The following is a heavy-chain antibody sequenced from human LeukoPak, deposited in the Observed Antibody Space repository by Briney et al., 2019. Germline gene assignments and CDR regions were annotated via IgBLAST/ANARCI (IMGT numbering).Heavy chain of an antibody. CDR1: GGSINSYY. V-gene: IGHV4-59*01. Sequence: TSETLSLTCTVSGGSINSYYWSWIRQPPGKGLEWIGSIFYTGSTYYNASLKSRVTMSVDRSKNQFSLKLSSVTAADTAVYYCATGRDGYNPTPFDYWGQGTLVTVSS. D-gene: IGHD5-24*01. J-gene: IGHJ4*02. CDR3: ATGRDGYNPTPFDY. CDR2: IFYTGST.